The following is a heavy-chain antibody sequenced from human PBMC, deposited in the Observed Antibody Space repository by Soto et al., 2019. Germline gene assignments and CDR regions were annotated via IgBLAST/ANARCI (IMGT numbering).Heavy chain of an antibody. J-gene: IGHJ6*03. CDR3: AGARRGLTVTRSYYYYYMDV. CDR1: GYTFTSYD. V-gene: IGHV1-8*01. D-gene: IGHD4-17*01. Sequence: ASVKVSCKASGYTFTSYDINWVRQATGQGLEWMGWMNPNSGNTGYAQKFQGRVTMTRNTSISTAYMELRSLRSEDTAVYYCAGARRGLTVTRSYYYYYMDVWGKGTTVTVSS. CDR2: MNPNSGNT.